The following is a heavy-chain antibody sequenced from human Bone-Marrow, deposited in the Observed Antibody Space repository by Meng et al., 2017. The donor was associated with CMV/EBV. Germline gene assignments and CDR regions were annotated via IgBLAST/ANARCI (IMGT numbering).Heavy chain of an antibody. J-gene: IGHJ4*02. CDR3: ASLSDDYFTPIDY. D-gene: IGHD2/OR15-2a*01. V-gene: IGHV3-21*01. CDR2: ISSSSSYI. CDR1: GFTFSSYA. Sequence: GESLKISCAASGFTFSSYAMSWVRQAPGKGLEWVSSISSSSSYIYYADSVKGRFTISRDNAKNSLYLQMNSLRAEDTAVYYCASLSDDYFTPIDYWGQGTLVTVSS.